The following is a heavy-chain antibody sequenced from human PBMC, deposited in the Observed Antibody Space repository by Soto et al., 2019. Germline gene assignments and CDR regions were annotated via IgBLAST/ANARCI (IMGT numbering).Heavy chain of an antibody. CDR2: IWYDGSNK. J-gene: IGHJ3*02. D-gene: IGHD6-19*01. CDR1: GFTFSSYG. Sequence: GESLKISCAASGFTFSSYGMHWVRQAPGKGLEWVAVIWYDGSNKYYADSVKGRFTISRDNSKNTLYLQMNSLRAEDTAVYYCARDMYSSGDHDAFDIWGQGTMVTVSS. CDR3: ARDMYSSGDHDAFDI. V-gene: IGHV3-33*01.